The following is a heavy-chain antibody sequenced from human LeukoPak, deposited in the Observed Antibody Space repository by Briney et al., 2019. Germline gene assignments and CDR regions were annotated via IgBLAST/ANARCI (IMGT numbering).Heavy chain of an antibody. D-gene: IGHD6-19*01. CDR3: VRRADSSGWSAY. Sequence: GGSLRLSCAASGFTVSNSFMNWVRQAPGKGLEWVSVIYSGGTTYYADSVKGRFTISRDTSKNTLYLQMNSLRAEDTAVYYCVRRADSSGWSAYWGQGTLVTVSS. J-gene: IGHJ4*02. V-gene: IGHV3-66*01. CDR1: GFTVSNSF. CDR2: IYSGGTT.